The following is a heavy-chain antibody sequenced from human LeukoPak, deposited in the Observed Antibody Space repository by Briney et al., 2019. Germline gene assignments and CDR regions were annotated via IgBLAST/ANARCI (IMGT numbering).Heavy chain of an antibody. CDR3: AKAYGYNGYYQLPIDM. D-gene: IGHD3-22*01. J-gene: IGHJ4*02. V-gene: IGHV3-21*04. CDR1: GFTFSSYS. CDR2: ITTSSSYI. Sequence: GSLRLSCAASGFTFSSYSMNWVRQAPGKGLEWVSCITTSSSYIYYADSVKGRFTISRDNAKNSLYLQLNNLRAEDTAVYYCAKAYGYNGYYQLPIDMWGQGTQVTVSS.